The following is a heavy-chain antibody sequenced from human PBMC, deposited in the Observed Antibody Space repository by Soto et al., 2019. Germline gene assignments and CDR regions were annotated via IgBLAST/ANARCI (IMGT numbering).Heavy chain of an antibody. CDR3: ARSQDSSGYWNSCFDP. V-gene: IGHV1-69*01. J-gene: IGHJ5*02. CDR1: GGNFRSYA. Sequence: QVQLVQSGAELKKPGSSVKVSCKASGGNFRSYAISWVRQAPGQGLEWMGGIVPIFGTANYPQKFKGRVTITADESTSTAYMELSSLRSEDTAVYYCARSQDSSGYWNSCFDPWGQGTLVTVSS. D-gene: IGHD3-22*01. CDR2: IVPIFGTA.